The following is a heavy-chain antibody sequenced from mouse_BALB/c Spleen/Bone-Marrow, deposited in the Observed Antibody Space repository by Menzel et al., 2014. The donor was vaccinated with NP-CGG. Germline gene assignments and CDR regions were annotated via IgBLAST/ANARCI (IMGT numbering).Heavy chain of an antibody. CDR2: IDPANGNT. Sequence: EVMLVESGAELVKPGASVKLSCTASGFNIKDTYIHWVKQRPEQGLEWIGRIDPANGNTKYDPKFQGKATITADTSSNTAYLQLSSPTSEDTAVYYCAEITTAAYYVMDYWGQGTSVTVSS. D-gene: IGHD1-2*01. CDR1: GFNIKDTY. J-gene: IGHJ4*01. CDR3: AEITTAAYYVMDY. V-gene: IGHV14-3*02.